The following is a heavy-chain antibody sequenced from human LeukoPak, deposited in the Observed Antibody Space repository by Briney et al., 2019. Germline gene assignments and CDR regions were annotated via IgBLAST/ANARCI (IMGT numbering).Heavy chain of an antibody. CDR3: ARRVRIQWLVNRGAFDI. D-gene: IGHD6-19*01. CDR1: GYSISSGYY. V-gene: IGHV4-38-2*02. J-gene: IGHJ3*02. CDR2: IRHSGTT. Sequence: KPSETLSLTCTVSGYSISSGYYWGWIRQPPGKGLEWIGTIRHSGTTYYNPSLKSRVTISIDSSKNQFSLKLSSVTAADTAVYYCARRVRIQWLVNRGAFDIWGQGTMVTVSS.